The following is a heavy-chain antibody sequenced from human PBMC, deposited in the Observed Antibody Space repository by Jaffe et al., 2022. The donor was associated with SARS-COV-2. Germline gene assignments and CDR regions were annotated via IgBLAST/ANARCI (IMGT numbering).Heavy chain of an antibody. CDR2: IYYSGST. CDR3: ARQPLRYHPQGGAFDI. Sequence: QLQLQESGPGLVKPSETLSLTCTVSGGSISSSSYYWGWIRQPPGKGLEWIGSIYYSGSTYYNPSLKSRVTISVDTSKNQFSLKLSSVTAADTAVYYCARQPLRYHPQGGAFDIWGQGTMVTVSS. J-gene: IGHJ3*02. CDR1: GGSISSSSYY. V-gene: IGHV4-39*01. D-gene: IGHD3-9*01.